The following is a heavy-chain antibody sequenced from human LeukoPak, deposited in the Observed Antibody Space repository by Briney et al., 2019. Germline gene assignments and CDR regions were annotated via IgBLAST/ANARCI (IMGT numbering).Heavy chain of an antibody. J-gene: IGHJ3*02. Sequence: SETLSLTCTVSGGSISSSSYYWGWIRQPPGKGLEWIGSIYYSGSTYYNPSLKSRVTISVDTSKNQFSLKLSSVTAADTAVYYCAIGYTAIDAFDIWGQGAMVTVSS. V-gene: IGHV4-39*01. D-gene: IGHD3-16*02. CDR1: GGSISSSSYY. CDR3: AIGYTAIDAFDI. CDR2: IYYSGST.